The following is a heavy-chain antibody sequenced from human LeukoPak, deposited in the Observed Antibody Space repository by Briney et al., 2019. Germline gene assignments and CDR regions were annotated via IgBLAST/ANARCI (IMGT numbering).Heavy chain of an antibody. CDR3: ANYVQKLAPSDY. J-gene: IGHJ4*02. D-gene: IGHD3-10*02. CDR1: GFTFSAYP. V-gene: IGHV3-23*05. CDR2: IFGNSKEI. Sequence: GGSLRLSCAASGFTFSAYPMIWVRQVPGKGLEWVSVIFGNSKEIHYADSVKGRFTISRDNYKNTMFLQMNSLRVEDTAVYYCANYVQKLAPSDYWGQGTLVTVSP.